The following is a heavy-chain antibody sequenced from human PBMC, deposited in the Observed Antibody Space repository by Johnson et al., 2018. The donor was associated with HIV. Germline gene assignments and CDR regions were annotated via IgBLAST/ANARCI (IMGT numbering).Heavy chain of an antibody. CDR1: GFTVSRNY. Sequence: EVQLVESGGGLIQPGGSLRLSCAVFGFTVSRNYMSWVRQAPGKGLEWVSVIYSGGSTYYADSVKGRFTISRDNAKNTLYLQMNSLRAEDTAMYFCARGGAFHAFDIWGHGTTVTVSS. CDR3: ARGGAFHAFDI. V-gene: IGHV3-53*01. CDR2: IYSGGST. J-gene: IGHJ3*02. D-gene: IGHD3-3*02.